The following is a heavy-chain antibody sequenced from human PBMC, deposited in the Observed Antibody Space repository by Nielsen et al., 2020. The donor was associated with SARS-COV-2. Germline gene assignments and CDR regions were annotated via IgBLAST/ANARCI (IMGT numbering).Heavy chain of an antibody. J-gene: IGHJ4*02. CDR2: ISYDGSNK. CDR3: ARVRSRYYDFWSGYYTGVRSPSYFDY. V-gene: IGHV3-30*04. D-gene: IGHD3-3*01. Sequence: VRQAPGKGLEWVAVISYDGSNKYYADSVKGRFTISRDNSKNTLYLQMNSLRAEDTAVYYCARVRSRYYDFWSGYYTGVRSPSYFDYWGQGTLVTVSS.